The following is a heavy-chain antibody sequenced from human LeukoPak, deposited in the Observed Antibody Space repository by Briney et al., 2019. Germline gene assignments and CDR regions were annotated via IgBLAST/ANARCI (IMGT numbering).Heavy chain of an antibody. D-gene: IGHD1-26*01. J-gene: IGHJ4*02. CDR1: GCTFSSYE. CDR2: ISSSGSTI. CDR3: AREYSGSYYALDY. V-gene: IGHV3-48*03. Sequence: GRSLSLSCAASGCTFSSYEMNWVPQAPGKGLEWVSYISSSGSTIYYADSVKGRFTISRDNAKNSLYLQMNSLRAEDKAVYYCAREYSGSYYALDYWGQGTLVTVSS.